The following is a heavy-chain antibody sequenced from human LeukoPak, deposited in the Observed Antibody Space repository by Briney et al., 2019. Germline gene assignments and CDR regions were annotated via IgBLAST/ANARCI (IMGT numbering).Heavy chain of an antibody. J-gene: IGHJ3*01. V-gene: IGHV1-18*01. Sequence: ASVKVSCKTSGYIFSSYGINWVRQAPGQGLEWVGWITSYNGNTKYAQRFQDRVKMTTERSTSTVYMELKSLTSDDTAVYYRARGRSGSSSWYGEDAFDFWGQGTMVTVSS. CDR1: GYIFSSYG. CDR3: ARGRSGSSSWYGEDAFDF. D-gene: IGHD6-13*01. CDR2: ITSYNGNT.